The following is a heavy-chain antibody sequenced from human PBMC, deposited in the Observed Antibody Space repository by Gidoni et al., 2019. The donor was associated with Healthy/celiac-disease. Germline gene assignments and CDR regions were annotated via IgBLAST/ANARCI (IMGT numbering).Heavy chain of an antibody. D-gene: IGHD1-7*01. V-gene: IGHV4-39*01. J-gene: IGHJ4*02. CDR3: ASGTGTTFDY. CDR2: IYYSGIT. CDR1: GGSISSSSYY. Sequence: QLQLQESGPGLVKPLESMSLTCTVSGGSISSSSYYWGWIRQPPGKGLEWIGSIYYSGITYYNPSLKSRVTISVDTSKNQFSLKLSSVTAADTAVYYCASGTGTTFDYWGQGTLVTVSS.